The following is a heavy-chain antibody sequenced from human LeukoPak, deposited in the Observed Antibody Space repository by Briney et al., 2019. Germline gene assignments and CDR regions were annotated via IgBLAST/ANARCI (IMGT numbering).Heavy chain of an antibody. CDR2: IYHSGST. CDR3: ARHDDFCSSTSCYRYAFDI. Sequence: SETLSLTCTVSGYSISSGYYWGWIRQPPGKGLEWIGSIYHSGSTYYNPSLKSRVTISVDTSKNQFSLKLSSVTAADTAVYYCARHDDFCSSTSCYRYAFDIWGQGTMVTVSS. D-gene: IGHD2-2*02. V-gene: IGHV4-38-2*02. J-gene: IGHJ3*02. CDR1: GYSISSGYY.